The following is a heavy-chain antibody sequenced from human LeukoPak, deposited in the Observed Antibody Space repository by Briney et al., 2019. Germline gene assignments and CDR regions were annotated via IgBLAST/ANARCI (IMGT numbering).Heavy chain of an antibody. D-gene: IGHD3-22*01. CDR1: GGTFSSYA. V-gene: IGHV1-2*02. CDR2: IHVKSGGT. J-gene: IGHJ4*02. Sequence: ASVKVSCKASGGTFSSYAISWVRQAPGQGLEWMGWIHVKSGGTKYAQKFQGRVTMTRDTSISTAYMEVSRLRSDDTAVYYCARVHWYYYDSSDSVFDYWGQGTLVTVSS. CDR3: ARVHWYYYDSSDSVFDY.